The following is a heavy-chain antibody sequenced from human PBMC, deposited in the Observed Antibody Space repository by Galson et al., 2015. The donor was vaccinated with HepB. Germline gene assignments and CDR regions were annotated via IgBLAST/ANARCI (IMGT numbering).Heavy chain of an antibody. CDR2: ISNDGSQK. D-gene: IGHD2-2*01. Sequence: SLRLSCAASGFTFSVYGMHWVRQAPGKGLEWVALISNDGSQKFYTDSVRGRFTISRDNSKNTLSLQMDSLRAEDTAVYYCARDLSQNAMMFDYWGQGTLVSVSS. CDR3: ARDLSQNAMMFDY. V-gene: IGHV3-30*03. CDR1: GFTFSVYG. J-gene: IGHJ4*02.